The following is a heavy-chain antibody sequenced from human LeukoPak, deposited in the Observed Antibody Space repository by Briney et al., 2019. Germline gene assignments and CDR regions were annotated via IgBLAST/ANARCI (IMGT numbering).Heavy chain of an antibody. Sequence: KPSETLSLTCAVYGGSFSGYFWSWIRQPPGKGLEWIGEINHSGSTNYNPSLKSRVTISVDTSKNQFSLKLSSVTAADTALYYCARGGLVRGSINSLIGFDIWGQGIMVTVSS. CDR3: ARGGLVRGSINSLIGFDI. CDR2: INHSGST. V-gene: IGHV4-34*01. J-gene: IGHJ3*02. CDR1: GGSFSGYF. D-gene: IGHD3-10*01.